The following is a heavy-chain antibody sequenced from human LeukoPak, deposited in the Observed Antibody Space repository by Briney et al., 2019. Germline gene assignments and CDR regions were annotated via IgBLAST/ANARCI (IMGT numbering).Heavy chain of an antibody. CDR2: IYRSGKT. CDR1: DYSISSGYH. V-gene: IGHV4-38-2*02. CDR3: ARVNWIVDY. Sequence: PSETLSLTCTVSDYSISSGYHWGWIRQLPGKGLEWIGSIYRSGKTYYNLSLKSRVTMSVDTSKNQFSLKLSSVTAADTAVYYCARVNWIVDYWGQGTLVTVSS. D-gene: IGHD1-20*01. J-gene: IGHJ4*02.